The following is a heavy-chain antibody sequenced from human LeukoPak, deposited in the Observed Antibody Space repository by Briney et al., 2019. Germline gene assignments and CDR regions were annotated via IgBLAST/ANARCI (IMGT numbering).Heavy chain of an antibody. D-gene: IGHD1-26*01. CDR2: IYYSGST. CDR1: GGSISSSSYY. J-gene: IGHJ4*02. V-gene: IGHV4-39*01. Sequence: SETLSLTCTVSGGSISSSSYYWGWIRQPPGKGLEWIGSIYYSGSTYYNPSLKSRVTISVDTSKNQFSLKLSSVTAADTAVYYCARHEQVGATMYYFDYWGQGTLVTVSS. CDR3: ARHEQVGATMYYFDY.